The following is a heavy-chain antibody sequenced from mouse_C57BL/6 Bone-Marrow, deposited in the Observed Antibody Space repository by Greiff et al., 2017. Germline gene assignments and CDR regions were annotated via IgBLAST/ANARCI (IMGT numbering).Heavy chain of an antibody. D-gene: IGHD2-5*01. CDR3: AREPYYSNYESAMDY. J-gene: IGHJ4*01. CDR2: IDPSDSET. V-gene: IGHV1-52*01. Sequence: QVQLKQPGAELVRPGSSVKLSCKASGYTFTSYWMHWVKQRPIQGLEWIGNIDPSDSETHYNQKFKDKATLTVDKSSSTAYMQLSSLTSEDSAVYYCAREPYYSNYESAMDYWGQGTSVTVSS. CDR1: GYTFTSYW.